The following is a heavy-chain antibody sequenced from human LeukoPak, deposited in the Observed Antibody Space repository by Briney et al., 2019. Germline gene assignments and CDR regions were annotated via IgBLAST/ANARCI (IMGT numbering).Heavy chain of an antibody. CDR3: ARSGSSGWGDFDY. V-gene: IGHV1-2*06. CDR2: INPNSGGT. D-gene: IGHD6-19*01. Sequence: ASVKVSCKASGYTFTGYYMHWVRQAPGQGLEWMGRINPNSGGTNYAQKFQGRVTMTRDTSISTAYMELSRLRSDDTAVYYCARSGSSGWGDFDYWGQGTLVTVSS. J-gene: IGHJ4*02. CDR1: GYTFTGYY.